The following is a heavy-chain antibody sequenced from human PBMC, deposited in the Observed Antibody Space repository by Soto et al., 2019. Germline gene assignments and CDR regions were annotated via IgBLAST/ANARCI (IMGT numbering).Heavy chain of an antibody. CDR3: VRVKGYYVLDE. Sequence: ASVKVSCKASGYTFTNYAMHWVRQAPGQRLEWMGWINAGNGNTKYSQKFQGRVTITRDTSASTAYMELSSLRSEDTAVYYCVRVKGYYVLDEWGQGALVTVSS. D-gene: IGHD1-26*01. J-gene: IGHJ4*02. CDR2: INAGNGNT. CDR1: GYTFTNYA. V-gene: IGHV1-3*01.